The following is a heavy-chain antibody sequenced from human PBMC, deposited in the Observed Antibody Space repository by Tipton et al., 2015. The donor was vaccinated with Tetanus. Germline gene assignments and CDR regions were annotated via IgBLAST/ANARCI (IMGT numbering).Heavy chain of an antibody. CDR2: IYYSGTT. CDR3: ARANFDFSKKGPFDS. J-gene: IGHJ5*01. CDR1: GGPVSSSNW. Sequence: SLRLSCDVSGGPVSSSNWWSWVRQAPGKGLEWIGEIYYSGTTNYNPSLKSRVTISTDKSKNQFSLNLASVTAADTAMYFCARANFDFSKKGPFDSWGQGILVVVSA. V-gene: IGHV4-4*01. D-gene: IGHD3-3*01.